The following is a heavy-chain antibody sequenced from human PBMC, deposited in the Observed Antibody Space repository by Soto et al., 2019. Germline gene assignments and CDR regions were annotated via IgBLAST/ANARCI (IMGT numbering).Heavy chain of an antibody. CDR2: VYYSGTT. Sequence: PSETLSLTCTVSGDSITTNSYFWAWIRQPPGKGLEWIESVYYSGTTYYKPSLKSRVTISVDRPKNQFSLKLSSVTAADTAVYYCVRHYSVDYFDYSGQGALLTVSS. CDR1: GDSITTNSYF. D-gene: IGHD2-15*01. CDR3: VRHYSVDYFDY. J-gene: IGHJ4*02. V-gene: IGHV4-39*01.